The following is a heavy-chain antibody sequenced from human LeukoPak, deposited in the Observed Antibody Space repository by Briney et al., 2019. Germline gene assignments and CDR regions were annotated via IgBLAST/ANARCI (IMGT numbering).Heavy chain of an antibody. D-gene: IGHD1-1*01. J-gene: IGHJ4*02. CDR2: INAAHDNT. Sequence: GASVKLSCKASGFTITNYTIHWVRQAPGQGLEWMGWINAAHDNTKYSQNFLGRVTITTDTSSATAYMDLSSLRYEDTAVYYCAMQLRLGRVGDYWGQGSLVTVSS. CDR3: AMQLRLGRVGDY. CDR1: GFTITNYT. V-gene: IGHV1-3*01.